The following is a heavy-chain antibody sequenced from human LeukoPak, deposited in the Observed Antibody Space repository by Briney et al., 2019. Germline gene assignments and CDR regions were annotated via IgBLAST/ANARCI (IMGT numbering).Heavy chain of an antibody. Sequence: GGSLRPSFAASGFTFSSYAMNGVRQAPGKGLEWVSSTTAGGVSTYYADSVKGRFTISRDNSKNTLYLQMNSLTAEDTAVYYCAKGDSGGSYSFDFWGQGTLVTVSS. V-gene: IGHV3-23*01. CDR2: TTAGGVST. D-gene: IGHD1-26*01. CDR3: AKGDSGGSYSFDF. CDR1: GFTFSSYA. J-gene: IGHJ4*02.